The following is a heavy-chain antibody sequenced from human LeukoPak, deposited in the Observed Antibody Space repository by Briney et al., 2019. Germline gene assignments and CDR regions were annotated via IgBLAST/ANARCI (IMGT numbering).Heavy chain of an antibody. CDR1: GFTFSSYW. CDR3: ARHWLSHDSTGYYSVF. V-gene: IGHV3-7*01. D-gene: IGHD3-22*01. J-gene: IGHJ4*02. Sequence: GGSLRLSCAASGFTFSSYWMSWVRQAPGKGLEWVANIKHDGGEKYYVGSVQGRFIISRDNAKNSLYLQMSRLRAEDTALYYCARHWLSHDSTGYYSVFWGQGTRVTVSS. CDR2: IKHDGGEK.